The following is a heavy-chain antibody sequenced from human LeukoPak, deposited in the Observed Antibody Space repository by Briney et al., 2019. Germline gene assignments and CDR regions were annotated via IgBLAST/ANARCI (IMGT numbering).Heavy chain of an antibody. V-gene: IGHV1-46*01. J-gene: IGHJ5*02. CDR2: ISPSGGST. D-gene: IGHD5-24*01. Sequence: ASLKLSCKAFGYTFTSNYMHCVRQAPGQGPEWRGVISPSGGSTTYAQKFQGRVTLTRDMSTSTDYLELSSLRSEDTAVYYCARDNSVRDEAWWFNPWGQGTLVTVSS. CDR3: ARDNSVRDEAWWFNP. CDR1: GYTFTSNY.